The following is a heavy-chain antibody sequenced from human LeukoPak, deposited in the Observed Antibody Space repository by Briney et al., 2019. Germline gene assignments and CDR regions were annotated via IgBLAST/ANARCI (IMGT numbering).Heavy chain of an antibody. CDR2: IFRSGST. CDR3: ARIRGYTGCDY. J-gene: IGHJ4*02. CDR1: GYSISSGYY. D-gene: IGHD5-12*01. V-gene: IGHV4-38-2*01. Sequence: SETLSFTCAVSGYSISSGYYWCWIRQPPGKGLEWIGSIFRSGSTYYNPSLKSRVTISVDTSKNQFSLKLSSVTAADTALYYCARIRGYTGCDYWGQGTLVTVSS.